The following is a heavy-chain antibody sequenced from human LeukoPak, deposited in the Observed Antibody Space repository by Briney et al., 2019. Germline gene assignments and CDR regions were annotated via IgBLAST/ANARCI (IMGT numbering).Heavy chain of an antibody. CDR3: ARTFSPVDTAMDVNFDY. CDR2: ICPGDSDT. V-gene: IGHV5-51*01. CDR1: GYSFTSYW. D-gene: IGHD5-18*01. Sequence: GESLKISCKGSGYSFTSYWIGWVRQMPGKGLAWMGMICPGDSDTRYSPSFQGQVTISADKSISTAYLQWSTLKASDTAMYYCARTFSPVDTAMDVNFDYWGQGTLVTVSS. J-gene: IGHJ4*02.